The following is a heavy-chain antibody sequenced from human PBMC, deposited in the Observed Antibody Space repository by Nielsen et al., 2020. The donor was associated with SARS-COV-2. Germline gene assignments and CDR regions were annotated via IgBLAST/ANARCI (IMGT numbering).Heavy chain of an antibody. CDR3: ARGADDYGERAFDY. V-gene: IGHV4-34*01. CDR2: INHSGST. Sequence: SETLSLTCAVYGGSFSGYYWSWVRQPPGKGLEWIGEINHSGSTNYNPSLKSRVTISVDTSKNQFSLKLSSVTAADTAVYYCARGADDYGERAFDYWGQGTLVTVSS. J-gene: IGHJ4*02. D-gene: IGHD4-17*01. CDR1: GGSFSGYY.